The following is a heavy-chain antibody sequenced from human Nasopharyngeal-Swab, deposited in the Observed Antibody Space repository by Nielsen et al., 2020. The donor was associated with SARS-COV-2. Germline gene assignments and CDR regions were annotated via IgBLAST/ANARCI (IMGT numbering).Heavy chain of an antibody. CDR3: ARARITMIVVVNAFDI. CDR2: IYYSGST. D-gene: IGHD3-22*01. Sequence: LRLSCTVSGVSISSGDYYWSRTRQPPGKGLEWIGYIYYSGSTYYNPSLKSRVTISVDTSKNQFSLKLSSVTAADTAVYYCARARITMIVVVNAFDIWGQGTMVTVSS. CDR1: GVSISSGDYY. J-gene: IGHJ3*02. V-gene: IGHV4-30-4*01.